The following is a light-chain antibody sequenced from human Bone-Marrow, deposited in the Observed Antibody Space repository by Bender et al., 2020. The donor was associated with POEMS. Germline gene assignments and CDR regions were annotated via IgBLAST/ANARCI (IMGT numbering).Light chain of an antibody. CDR1: SSNIGAHA. J-gene: IGLJ3*02. V-gene: IGLV1-44*01. CDR3: AVWDDSLNGWV. CDR2: SSH. Sequence: QSVLTQPPSASGTPGQRVTISCSGGSSNIGAHAVNWYQHLPGTAPNLLIYSSHRRPSEVPDRFSGSRSGTPASLAISGLQSEDEADYDCAVWDDSLNGWVFGGGTKLTVL.